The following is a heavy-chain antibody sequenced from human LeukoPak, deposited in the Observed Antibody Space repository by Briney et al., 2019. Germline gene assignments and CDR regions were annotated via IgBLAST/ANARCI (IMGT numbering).Heavy chain of an antibody. V-gene: IGHV3-48*03. CDR1: GFTFSNYE. D-gene: IGHD3-22*01. J-gene: IGHJ1*01. CDR2: ISSSGSTI. Sequence: GGSLRLSCSASGFTFSNYEMNWVRQAPGKGLEWVSYISSSGSTIYYADSVKGRFTISRDNAKSSLYLQMNSLRSDDTAVYYCATSRGYFFRWFQHWGQGTLVTVSS. CDR3: ATSRGYFFRWFQH.